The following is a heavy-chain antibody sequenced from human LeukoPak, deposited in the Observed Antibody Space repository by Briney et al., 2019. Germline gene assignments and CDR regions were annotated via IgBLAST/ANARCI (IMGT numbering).Heavy chain of an antibody. Sequence: ASVKVSCKISGYTFTGYGISWLRQAPGQGLEWMGWVSPYNGNTKYAQEFQGRVTMTTDTSTSTAYMELRTLRSDDTAVYYCARSQWLGDLYTLSGWGQGTLVTVSS. D-gene: IGHD3-10*01. CDR1: GYTFTGYG. CDR3: ARSQWLGDLYTLSG. J-gene: IGHJ4*02. CDR2: VSPYNGNT. V-gene: IGHV1-18*01.